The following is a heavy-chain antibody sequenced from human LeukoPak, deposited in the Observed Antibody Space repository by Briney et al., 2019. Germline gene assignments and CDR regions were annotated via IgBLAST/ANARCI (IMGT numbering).Heavy chain of an antibody. Sequence: GGSLRLSCAVSGFTFSDYEMTWVRQAPGKGLEWISFITSSGATKYYADSVRGRFAISRDNANNSLYLLVDSLRADGTAVYFCARILGNNYYYYYMDVWGKGTTVTVSS. V-gene: IGHV3-48*03. CDR1: GFTFSDYE. J-gene: IGHJ6*03. CDR3: ARILGNNYYYYYMDV. CDR2: ITSSGATK.